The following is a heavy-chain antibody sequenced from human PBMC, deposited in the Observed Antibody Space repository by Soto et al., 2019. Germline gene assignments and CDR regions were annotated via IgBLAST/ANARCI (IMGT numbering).Heavy chain of an antibody. Sequence: QITLKESGPTLAKPTQTLTLTCSFSGFSLSTRGVGVGWIRQPPGKALEWLALIFWDDDKWYSPSLRSRITISEDTSKNQVVHIMTNMDPVDTATYYCAHRSRGYAFYFAQWGQGTLVSVSS. J-gene: IGHJ4*02. CDR3: AHRSRGYAFYFAQ. V-gene: IGHV2-5*02. D-gene: IGHD5-12*01. CDR1: GFSLSTRGVG. CDR2: IFWDDDK.